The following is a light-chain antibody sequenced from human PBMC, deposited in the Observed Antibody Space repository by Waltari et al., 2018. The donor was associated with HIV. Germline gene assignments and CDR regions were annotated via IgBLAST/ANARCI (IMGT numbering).Light chain of an antibody. Sequence: YVLTQPPSVSVAPGKTARITCGGNNIGSKSVHWYQQKPGQAPVLVIYYDSDRPSVIPGRFSGSNSGSTATLTISRVEAGDEADYYCQLWDSSSDHPVFGGGTKLTVL. CDR3: QLWDSSSDHPV. CDR2: YDS. V-gene: IGLV3-21*04. CDR1: NIGSKS. J-gene: IGLJ3*02.